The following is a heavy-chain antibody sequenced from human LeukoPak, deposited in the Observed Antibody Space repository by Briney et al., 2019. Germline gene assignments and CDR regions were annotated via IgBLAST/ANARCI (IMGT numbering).Heavy chain of an antibody. CDR1: GGTFSSYA. Sequence: SVKVSCKASGGTFSSYAISWVRQAPGQGLEWMGGIISFFGAAHYIQKFQGRLTITADESTSTAYMELSSLTSEDTAVYYCTRDPSVDYDLLSHWFDPWGQGTLVTVSS. CDR2: IISFFGAA. CDR3: TRDPSVDYDLLSHWFDP. V-gene: IGHV1-69*13. J-gene: IGHJ5*02. D-gene: IGHD3-9*01.